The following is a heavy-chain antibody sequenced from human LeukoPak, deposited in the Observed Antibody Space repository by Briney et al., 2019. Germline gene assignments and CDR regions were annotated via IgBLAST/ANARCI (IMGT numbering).Heavy chain of an antibody. CDR1: GFTFSSYG. CDR3: ARDGRWLAYFDY. D-gene: IGHD6-19*01. V-gene: IGHV3-23*01. J-gene: IGHJ4*02. CDR2: ISGNGGNT. Sequence: QPGGSLRLFCAASGFTFSSYGMSWVRQAPGKGLEWVSAISGNGGNTYYADPVKGRFTISRDTSNNMLFLQMNSLRAGDTAVYYCARDGRWLAYFDYWGQGTLVTVSS.